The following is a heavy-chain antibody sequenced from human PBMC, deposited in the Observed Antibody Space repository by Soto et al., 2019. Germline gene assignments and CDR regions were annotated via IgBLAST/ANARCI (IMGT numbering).Heavy chain of an antibody. CDR1: GGSISSYY. CDR3: AGHRAMGKLAGPLTPFDY. D-gene: IGHD5-18*01. Sequence: SETLSLTCTVSGGSISSYYWSWIRQPPGKGLEWIGYIYYSGSTNYNPSLKSRVTISVDTSKNQFSLKLSSVTAADTAVYYCAGHRAMGKLAGPLTPFDYWGQGTLVTVSS. J-gene: IGHJ4*02. CDR2: IYYSGST. V-gene: IGHV4-59*08.